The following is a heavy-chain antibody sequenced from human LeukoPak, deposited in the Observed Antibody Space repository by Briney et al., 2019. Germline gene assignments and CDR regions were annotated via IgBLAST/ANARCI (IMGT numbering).Heavy chain of an antibody. CDR1: GGSISTYY. V-gene: IGHV4-4*07. CDR2: IYISGRT. J-gene: IGHJ4*02. D-gene: IGHD5-18*01. CDR3: AREASDTAMATYYFDC. Sequence: SETLSLTCTVSGGSISTYYWSWIRQPAGKGLEWIGRIYISGRTNYNPSLQSRVTMSVDTSRNQFSLKLRSVTAADTAVYYCAREASDTAMATYYFDCWGQGTLVTVSS.